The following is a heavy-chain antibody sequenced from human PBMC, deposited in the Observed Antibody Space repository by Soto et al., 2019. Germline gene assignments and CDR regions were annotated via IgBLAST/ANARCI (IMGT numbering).Heavy chain of an antibody. V-gene: IGHV4-31*03. J-gene: IGHJ4*02. CDR3: ARGPRADGYNLLADY. CDR1: GGSISSGGYY. Sequence: QVQLQESGPGLVKPSQTLSLTCTVSGGSISSGGYYWSWIRQHPGKGLEWMGYIYYSGSTYYNPSLKSRVTISVDTSKNQFSLKLSSVTAADTAVYYCARGPRADGYNLLADYWGQGTLVTVSS. CDR2: IYYSGST. D-gene: IGHD5-12*01.